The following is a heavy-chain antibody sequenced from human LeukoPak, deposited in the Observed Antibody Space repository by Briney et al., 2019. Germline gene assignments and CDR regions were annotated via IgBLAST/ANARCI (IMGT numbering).Heavy chain of an antibody. CDR2: ISGSGERT. D-gene: IGHD1-26*01. V-gene: IGHV3-23*01. J-gene: IGHJ4*02. Sequence: PGGSLRLSCVTSGFMFSAYAMTWVRQAPGKGLEWVSIISGSGERTYYADSVKGRFTVSRDNSKNTLYLQMNGLRADDTAVYYCVSQSYSGSDNYYFHYWGQGTLVAVSS. CDR3: VSQSYSGSDNYYFHY. CDR1: GFMFSAYA.